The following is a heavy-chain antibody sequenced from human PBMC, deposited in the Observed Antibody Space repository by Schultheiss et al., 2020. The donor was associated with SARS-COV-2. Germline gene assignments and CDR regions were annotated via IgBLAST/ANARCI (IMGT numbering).Heavy chain of an antibody. CDR1: GYSISSGYY. CDR3: ARGIVVGATGDAFDI. J-gene: IGHJ3*02. CDR2: INHSGST. V-gene: IGHV4-38-2*01. D-gene: IGHD1-26*01. Sequence: SETLSLTCAVSGYSISSGYYWGWIRQPPGKGLEWIGEINHSGSTNYNPSLKSRVTISVDTSKNQFSLKLSSVTAADTAVYYCARGIVVGATGDAFDIWGQGTMVTVSS.